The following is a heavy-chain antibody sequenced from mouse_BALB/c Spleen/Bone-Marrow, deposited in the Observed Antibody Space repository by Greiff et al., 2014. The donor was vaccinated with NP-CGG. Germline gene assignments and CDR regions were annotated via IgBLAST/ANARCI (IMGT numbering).Heavy chain of an antibody. Sequence: VQLKESGAELVKPGASVKLSCTASGFNIKDTYIHWGMRRPEQGLAWIGRIDPASGDTKFDPKFQGKATITADTSSNTAYLQVTSLTSEDTAVYYCARVNPWYFDVWGAGTTVTVSS. V-gene: IGHV14-3*02. D-gene: IGHD2-2*01. J-gene: IGHJ1*01. CDR3: ARVNPWYFDV. CDR1: GFNIKDTY. CDR2: IDPASGDT.